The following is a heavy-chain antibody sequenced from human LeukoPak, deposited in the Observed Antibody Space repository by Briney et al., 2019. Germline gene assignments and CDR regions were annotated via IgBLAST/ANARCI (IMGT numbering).Heavy chain of an antibody. V-gene: IGHV4-59*01. J-gene: IGHJ5*02. CDR1: GGSISSYY. CDR2: IYYSGST. Sequence: SETLSLTCTVSGGSISSYYWSWIRQPPGKGLEWIGYIYYSGSTNYNPSLKSRVTISVDTSKNQFSLKLSSVTAADMAVYYCARVKLERGKSIWFDPWGQGTLVTVSS. CDR3: ARVKLERGKSIWFDP. D-gene: IGHD1-1*01.